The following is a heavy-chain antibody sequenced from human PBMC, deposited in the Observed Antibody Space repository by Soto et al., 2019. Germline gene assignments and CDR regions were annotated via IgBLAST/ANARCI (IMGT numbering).Heavy chain of an antibody. D-gene: IGHD3-9*01. CDR3: AKDRAIYDILTGYYQPFDY. CDR2: ISGSGGST. J-gene: IGHJ4*02. Sequence: EVQLLESGGGLVQPGGSLRLSCAASGFTFSSYAMSWVRQAPGKGLEWVSAISGSGGSTYYADSVKGRFTISRDNSKNTLYLQMNSLRAEDTAVYYCAKDRAIYDILTGYYQPFDYWGQGTLVTVSS. CDR1: GFTFSSYA. V-gene: IGHV3-23*01.